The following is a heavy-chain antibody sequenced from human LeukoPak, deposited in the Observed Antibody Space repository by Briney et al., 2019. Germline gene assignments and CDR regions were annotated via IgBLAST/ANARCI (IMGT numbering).Heavy chain of an antibody. CDR3: ARIYCSSTGCSLYRLDY. D-gene: IGHD2-2*01. J-gene: IGHJ4*02. CDR2: INPNSGGT. V-gene: IGHV1-2*02. CDR1: GYTFTGYY. Sequence: ASVKVSCKASGYTFTGYYMHWVRQAPGQGLEWMGWINPNSGGTNYAQKFQGRVTMTRDTSISTAYMELSRLRSDDTAVYYCARIYCSSTGCSLYRLDYWGQGTLVTVSS.